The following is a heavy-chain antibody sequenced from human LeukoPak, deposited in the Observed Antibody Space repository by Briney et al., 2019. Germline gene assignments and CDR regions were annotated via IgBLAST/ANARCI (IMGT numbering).Heavy chain of an antibody. CDR3: ARAAHPQQLRPYYFDY. Sequence: ASVKVSCKASGYTFTSYAMNWVRQAPGQGLEWMEWINTNTGNPTYAQGFTGRFVFSLDTSVSTAYLQISSLKAEDTAVYYCARAAHPQQLRPYYFDYWGQGTLVTVSS. CDR2: INTNTGNP. D-gene: IGHD6-13*01. J-gene: IGHJ4*02. CDR1: GYTFTSYA. V-gene: IGHV7-4-1*02.